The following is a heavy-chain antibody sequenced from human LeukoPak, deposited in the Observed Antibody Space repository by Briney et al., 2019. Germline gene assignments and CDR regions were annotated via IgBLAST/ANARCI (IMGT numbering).Heavy chain of an antibody. Sequence: GGSLRLSCAASGFTFGNFWMSWVRQAPGRGLQWVASMKGDGSLIYYVDSVKGRFTISRDNARNSLYLQMNSLRAEDTAVYYCARLFGGVTTFDYWGQGALVTVSS. CDR2: MKGDGSLI. CDR1: GFTFGNFW. J-gene: IGHJ4*02. V-gene: IGHV3-7*01. D-gene: IGHD1-1*01. CDR3: ARLFGGVTTFDY.